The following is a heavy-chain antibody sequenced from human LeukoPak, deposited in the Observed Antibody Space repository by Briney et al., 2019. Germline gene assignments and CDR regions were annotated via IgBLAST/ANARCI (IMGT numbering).Heavy chain of an antibody. J-gene: IGHJ5*02. V-gene: IGHV1-2*02. CDR1: GYTFTGYY. CDR3: ARGRPPLRCSSTSCSTSNNWFDP. CDR2: INPNSGGT. D-gene: IGHD2-2*01. Sequence: ASVKVSCKASGYTFTGYYMHWVRQAPGQGLEWMGWINPNSGGTNYAQKFQGRVTMTRDTSISTAYMELSRLRSDDTAVYYCARGRPPLRCSSTSCSTSNNWFDPWGQGTLVTVSS.